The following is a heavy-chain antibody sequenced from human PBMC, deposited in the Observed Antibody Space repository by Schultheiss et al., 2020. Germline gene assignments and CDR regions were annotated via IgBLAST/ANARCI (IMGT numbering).Heavy chain of an antibody. CDR2: IWSGGSTD. D-gene: IGHD3-22*01. J-gene: IGHJ6*04. Sequence: VQLLETGPGLVQPSQSLSITCTVSGFSLTSYGVHWVRQSPGKGLEWLGVIWSGGSTDYNAAFISRLSISKDNSKSQVFFKMNSLQANDTAIYYCARNSLYYYGSSPLGYFDVCGAGTSVTTPS. CDR3: ARNSLYYYGSSPLGYFDV. CDR1: GFSLTSYG. V-gene: IGHV3-33*08.